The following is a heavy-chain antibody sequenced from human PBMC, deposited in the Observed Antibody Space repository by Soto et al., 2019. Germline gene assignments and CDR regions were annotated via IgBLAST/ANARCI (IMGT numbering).Heavy chain of an antibody. D-gene: IGHD3-10*01. CDR3: ARDREEMASSYY. J-gene: IGHJ4*02. V-gene: IGHV1-18*01. CDR2: ISAYNGNT. Sequence: ASVKVSCKASGYTFTSYGIIWVLQAPGQGLEWMGWISAYNGNTNYAQKLQGRVTMTTDTSTSTAYMELRSLRSDDTAVYFCARDREEMASSYYWGQGTLVTVSS. CDR1: GYTFTSYG.